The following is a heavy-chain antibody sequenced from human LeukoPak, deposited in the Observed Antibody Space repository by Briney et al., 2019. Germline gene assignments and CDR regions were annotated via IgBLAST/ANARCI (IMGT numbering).Heavy chain of an antibody. V-gene: IGHV3-23*01. CDR1: GFTFSSYA. CDR3: AKDDYGDYVGLFDY. D-gene: IGHD4-17*01. Sequence: GGSLRLSCAASGFTFSSYAMSWVRQAPGKGPEWVSAISGGGVSTYYAASVKGRFTISRDNSKNTLYLQMNSLRAEDTAVYYCAKDDYGDYVGLFDYWGQGTLVTVSS. CDR2: ISGGGVST. J-gene: IGHJ4*02.